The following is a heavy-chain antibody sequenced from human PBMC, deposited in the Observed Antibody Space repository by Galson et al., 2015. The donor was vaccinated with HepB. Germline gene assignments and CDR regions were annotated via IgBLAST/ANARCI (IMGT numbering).Heavy chain of an antibody. D-gene: IGHD3-10*01. CDR1: EFSFSTYS. V-gene: IGHV3-21*05. Sequence: SLRLSCAGSEFSFSTYSMNWVRRAPGKGLEWLSYISPGSSYTHYADSVKGRFTISRDNARNSIYLQMHNLRVEDTAVHFCVRVAVGSSHWFDPWGQGTLVTVSP. CDR2: ISPGSSYT. J-gene: IGHJ5*02. CDR3: VRVAVGSSHWFDP.